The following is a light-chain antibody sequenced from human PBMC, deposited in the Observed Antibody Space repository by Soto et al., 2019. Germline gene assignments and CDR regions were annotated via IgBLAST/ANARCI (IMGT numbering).Light chain of an antibody. J-gene: IGLJ2*01. CDR2: GNS. CDR1: SSNIGAGYD. V-gene: IGLV1-40*01. Sequence: QPVLTQPPSVSGAPGQRVTISCTGSSSNIGAGYDVHWYHQVPGTAPKLLIYGNSNRPSGVPDRFTGFKSGTSASLAITGLQAEDEADYYCQSYDSSLSGSVVFGGGTQLTVL. CDR3: QSYDSSLSGSVV.